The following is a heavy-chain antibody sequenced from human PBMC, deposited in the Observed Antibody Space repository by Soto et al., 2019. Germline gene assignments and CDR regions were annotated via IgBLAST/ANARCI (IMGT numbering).Heavy chain of an antibody. Sequence: QGQLVESGGGVVQPGRSLRLSCAASGFTFSSYAMHWVRQAPGKGLEWVAVISYDGSNKYYTDFVKGRFTISRDNSKNRRYLQMKSLRAEDRAMYYCARTLWQDDSNRGYSDLWGRGTLVTVSS. CDR2: ISYDGSNK. V-gene: IGHV3-30-3*01. CDR1: GFTFSSYA. CDR3: ARTLWQDDSNRGYSDL. D-gene: IGHD3-10*01. J-gene: IGHJ2*01.